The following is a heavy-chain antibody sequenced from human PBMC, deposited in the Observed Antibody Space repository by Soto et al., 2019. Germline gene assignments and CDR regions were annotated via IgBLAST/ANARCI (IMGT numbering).Heavy chain of an antibody. CDR1: GFTFSNYA. J-gene: IGHJ6*03. CDR3: AKDASLYSSGWYSPQSYYYMDV. CDR2: ISGSGGSS. V-gene: IGHV3-23*01. Sequence: GGSLRLSCAASGFTFSNYAMSWVRQAPGKGLECVSGISGSGGSSYYADSVKGRFTISRDNSKSTVYLKMNSLRADDTAVYFCAKDASLYSSGWYSPQSYYYMDVWGNGTTVTVSS. D-gene: IGHD6-19*01.